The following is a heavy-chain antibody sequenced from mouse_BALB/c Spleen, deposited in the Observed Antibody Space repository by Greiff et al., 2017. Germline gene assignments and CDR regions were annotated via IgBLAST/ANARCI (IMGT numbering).Heavy chain of an antibody. V-gene: IGHV1-69*02. D-gene: IGHD2-14*01. CDR2: IDPSDSET. CDR1: GYTFTSYW. Sequence: VQLQQPGAELVKPGAPVKLSCKASGYTFTSYWMNWVKQRPGRGLEWIGRIDPSDSETHYNQKFKDKATLTVDKSSSTAYIQLSSLTSEDSAVYYCAREGDRGMDYWGQGTSVTVSS. J-gene: IGHJ4*01. CDR3: AREGDRGMDY.